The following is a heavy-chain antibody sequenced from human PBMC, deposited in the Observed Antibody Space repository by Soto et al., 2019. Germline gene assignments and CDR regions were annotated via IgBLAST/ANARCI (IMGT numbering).Heavy chain of an antibody. CDR3: AKLRIQLWLLGYYFDY. CDR2: ISGSGGST. J-gene: IGHJ4*02. V-gene: IGHV3-23*01. Sequence: GGSLRLSCAASGFTFSSYAMSWVRQAPGKGLEWVSAISGSGGSTYYADSVKGRFTISRDNSKNTLYLQMNSLRAEDTAVYYCAKLRIQLWLLGYYFDYWGQGTQVTVSS. D-gene: IGHD5-18*01. CDR1: GFTFSSYA.